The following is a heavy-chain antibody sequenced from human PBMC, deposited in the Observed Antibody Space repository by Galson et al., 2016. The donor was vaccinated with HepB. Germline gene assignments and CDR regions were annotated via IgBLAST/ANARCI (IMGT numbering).Heavy chain of an antibody. CDR2: IYSDGKI. CDR3: HGWGL. CDR1: GVSFNY. D-gene: IGHD1-26*01. J-gene: IGHJ4*02. V-gene: IGHV3-53*01. Sequence: SLRLSCAASGVSFNYMSWVRQAPGTRLEWVSVIYSDGKIYYADSVKGRFTISRDSSTNTFFLQMSSLRVDDTALYYCHGWGLWGQGTLVTVSS.